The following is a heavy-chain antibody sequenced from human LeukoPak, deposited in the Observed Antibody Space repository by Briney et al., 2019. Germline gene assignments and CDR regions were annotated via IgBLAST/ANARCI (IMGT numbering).Heavy chain of an antibody. Sequence: APVKVSCKASGYTFTGYYMHWVRQAPGQGLEWMGWINPNSGGTNYAQKFQGRVTMTRDTSISTAYMELSRLRSGDTAVYYCARDLEDIVVVPAALNYFDYWGQGTLVTVSS. J-gene: IGHJ4*02. CDR3: ARDLEDIVVVPAALNYFDY. CDR2: INPNSGGT. V-gene: IGHV1-2*02. D-gene: IGHD2-2*01. CDR1: GYTFTGYY.